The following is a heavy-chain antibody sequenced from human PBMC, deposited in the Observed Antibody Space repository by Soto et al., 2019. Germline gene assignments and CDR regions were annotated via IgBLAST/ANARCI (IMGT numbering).Heavy chain of an antibody. V-gene: IGHV3-23*01. CDR2: ISGSGGST. Sequence: QTGGSLRLSCVASGFTFSSYAMSWVRQAPGKGLEWVSAISGSGGSTYYADSVKGRFTISRDNSKNTLYLQMNSLGAEDTAVYYCAKGLYYYDNSDYYSIFDYWGQGTLVTVSS. CDR1: GFTFSSYA. J-gene: IGHJ4*02. CDR3: AKGLYYYDNSDYYSIFDY. D-gene: IGHD3-22*01.